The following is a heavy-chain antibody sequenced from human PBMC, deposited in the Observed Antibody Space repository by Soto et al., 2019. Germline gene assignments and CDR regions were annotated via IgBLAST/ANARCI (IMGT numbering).Heavy chain of an antibody. J-gene: IGHJ5*02. D-gene: IGHD3-10*01. CDR1: GASISSGNYY. V-gene: IGHV4-30-4*01. CDR2: IYYSGSA. Sequence: QVQLQESGPGLVKPSQTLSLTCTVSGASISSGNYYWNWIRQSPGKGLEWSGYIYYSGSAYYNPSLRSRVTMSVDMSKNQFSLNLSSVTAADTAVYYCAREGFGKSNWFDPWGQGTLVTVSS. CDR3: AREGFGKSNWFDP.